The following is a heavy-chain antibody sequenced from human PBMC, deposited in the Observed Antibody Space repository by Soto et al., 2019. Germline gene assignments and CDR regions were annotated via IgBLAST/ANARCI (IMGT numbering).Heavy chain of an antibody. D-gene: IGHD1-26*01. V-gene: IGHV5-10-1*01. CDR1: GYSFTSYW. Sequence: PVESLKISCKGSGYSFTSYWISWVRQMPWKGMEWMVRIDPSDSYTNYSPSFQGHVTISADKSISTAYLQWSGLKASDTAMYYCARQVGDTYSYGMDVWGQGTTVTVSS. CDR3: ARQVGDTYSYGMDV. CDR2: IDPSDSYT. J-gene: IGHJ6*02.